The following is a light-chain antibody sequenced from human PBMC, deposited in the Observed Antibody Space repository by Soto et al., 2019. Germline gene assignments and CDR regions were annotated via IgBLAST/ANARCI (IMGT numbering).Light chain of an antibody. V-gene: IGKV3-15*01. J-gene: IGKJ5*01. CDR2: GAS. Sequence: IVITQCPATLSVSPGERSRLSWMGSQIVSSNLSWYQQLPCQAPMLLIYGASNRATGIPARFSGSGYGTEFTTPTSSLLYQDFAVYYCQQYIKWHPITFGPGTRLDIK. CDR1: QIVSSN. CDR3: QQYIKWHPIT.